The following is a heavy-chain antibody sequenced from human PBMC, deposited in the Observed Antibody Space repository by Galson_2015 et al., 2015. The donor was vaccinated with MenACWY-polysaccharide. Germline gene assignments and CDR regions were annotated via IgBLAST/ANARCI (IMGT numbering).Heavy chain of an antibody. J-gene: IGHJ6*03. Sequence: SLRLSCAASGFTFSIYAIHWVRQAPGKGLEWVAVISSDGSDKYYADSVKDRFTISRDNSKNTLYLQMNRLRAEDTAVYSCARVFSGPDAIPVSYYYYYMDVWGKGTTATVSS. CDR1: GFTFSIYA. V-gene: IGHV3-30*04. CDR3: ARVFSGPDAIPVSYYYYYMDV. CDR2: ISSDGSDK. D-gene: IGHD2-2*01.